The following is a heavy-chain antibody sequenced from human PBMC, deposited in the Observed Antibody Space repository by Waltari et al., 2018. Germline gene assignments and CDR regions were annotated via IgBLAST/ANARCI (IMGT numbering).Heavy chain of an antibody. CDR3: ARAHCSSTSCYMRLGDY. CDR2: INPNRGGT. CDR1: GYTFTGYY. Sequence: QVQLVQSGAEVKKPGASVKVSCKASGYTFTGYYMHWVRQAPGQGLEWMGWINPNRGGTNYAQKFQGRVTMTRDTSISTAYMELSRLRSDDTAVYYCARAHCSSTSCYMRLGDYWGQGTLVTVSS. J-gene: IGHJ4*02. D-gene: IGHD2-2*02. V-gene: IGHV1-2*02.